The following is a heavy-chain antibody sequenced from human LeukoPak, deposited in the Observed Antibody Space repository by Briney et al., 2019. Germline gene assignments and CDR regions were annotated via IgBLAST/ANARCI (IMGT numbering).Heavy chain of an antibody. CDR1: GDSVSSNSAA. J-gene: IGHJ2*01. CDR3: ARGRPIVVVPAATRYFDL. Sequence: SQTLSLTCAISGDSVSSNSAAWNWIRQSPSRGLEWLGRTYYRSKWYNDYAVSVKSRITINPDTSKNQFSLKLSSVTAADTAVYYCARGRPIVVVPAATRYFDLWGRGTLVTVSS. V-gene: IGHV6-1*01. CDR2: TYYRSKWYN. D-gene: IGHD2-2*01.